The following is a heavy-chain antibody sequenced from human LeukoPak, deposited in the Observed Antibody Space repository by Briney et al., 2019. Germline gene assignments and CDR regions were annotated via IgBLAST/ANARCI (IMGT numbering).Heavy chain of an antibody. CDR1: GGTFSSYA. CDR3: ARGPGIAVAGTPYRMDV. J-gene: IGHJ6*02. CDR2: IIPIFGTA. V-gene: IGHV1-69*05. Sequence: SVKVSCKASGGTFSSYAISWVRQAPGQGLEWMGGIIPIFGTANYAQRFQGWVTMTRDTSISTAYMELSRLRSDDTAVYYCARGPGIAVAGTPYRMDVWGQGTTVTVSS. D-gene: IGHD6-19*01.